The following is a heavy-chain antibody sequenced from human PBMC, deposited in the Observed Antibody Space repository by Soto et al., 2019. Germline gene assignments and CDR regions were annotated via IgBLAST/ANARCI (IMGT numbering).Heavy chain of an antibody. V-gene: IGHV4-61*01. Sequence: PSETLSLTCTVSGGSVSSGSYYWSWIRQPPGKGLEWIGYIYYSGSTNYNPSLKSRVTISVDTSKNQFSLKLSSVTAADTAVYYCARVTEQPLAYWGHGTLVT. J-gene: IGHJ4*01. CDR3: ARVTEQPLAY. CDR2: IYYSGST. D-gene: IGHD6-25*01. CDR1: GGSVSSGSYY.